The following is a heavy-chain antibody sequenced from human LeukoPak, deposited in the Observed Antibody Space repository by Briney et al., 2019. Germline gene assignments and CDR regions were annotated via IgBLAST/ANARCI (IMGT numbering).Heavy chain of an antibody. J-gene: IGHJ6*02. V-gene: IGHV1-69*13. CDR3: ARCVTPYYDSSDYLHYYYGMDV. CDR1: GYTFTSYC. Sequence: SVKVSCKASGYTFTSYCMHWVRQAPGQGLEWMGGIIPIFGTANYAQKFQGRVTITADESTSTAYMELSSLRSEDTAVYYCARCVTPYYDSSDYLHYYYGMDVWGQGTTVTVSS. D-gene: IGHD3-22*01. CDR2: IIPIFGTA.